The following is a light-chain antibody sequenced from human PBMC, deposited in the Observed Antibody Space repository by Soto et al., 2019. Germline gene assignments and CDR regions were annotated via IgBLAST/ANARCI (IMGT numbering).Light chain of an antibody. J-gene: IGLJ3*02. V-gene: IGLV2-14*01. Sequence: QSALTQPASVSGSPGQSITISCTGASSDVGRYNYVSWYQLHPGKAPKLIIYEVSNRPSGVSNRFSGSKSGNTASLTISGLRAEDEADYYCISYIPSTTTHWVFGGGTKLTVL. CDR2: EVS. CDR1: SSDVGRYNY. CDR3: ISYIPSTTTHWV.